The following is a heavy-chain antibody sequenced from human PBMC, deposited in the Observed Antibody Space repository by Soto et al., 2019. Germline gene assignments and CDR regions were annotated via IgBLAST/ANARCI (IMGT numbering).Heavy chain of an antibody. Sequence: EVQLLESGGGLVQPGGSLRLSCVASGITFRTYAMTWVRQAPGKGLEWVSSISGGGSGPFYADSVKGRFTISRDNSMQTSYLQMSSLRADDTAIYYCAKDQSEVYSSAFNSPLDYWGQGILVTVSS. CDR2: ISGGGSGP. CDR3: AKDQSEVYSSAFNSPLDY. D-gene: IGHD6-19*01. CDR1: GITFRTYA. V-gene: IGHV3-23*01. J-gene: IGHJ4*02.